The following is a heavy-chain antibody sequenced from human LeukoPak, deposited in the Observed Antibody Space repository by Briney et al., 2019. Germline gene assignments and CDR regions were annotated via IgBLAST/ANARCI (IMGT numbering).Heavy chain of an antibody. CDR3: AKVPVKGYYDG. V-gene: IGHV3-23*01. CDR1: GFTVSSNY. CDR2: ISGSGGST. Sequence: GSLRLSCAASGFTVSSNYMSWVRQAPGKGLERVSAISGSGGSTYYADSVKGRFTISRDNSKNTLYLQMNSLRAEDTAVYYCAKVPVKGYYDGWGQGTLVTVSS. J-gene: IGHJ4*02. D-gene: IGHD3-22*01.